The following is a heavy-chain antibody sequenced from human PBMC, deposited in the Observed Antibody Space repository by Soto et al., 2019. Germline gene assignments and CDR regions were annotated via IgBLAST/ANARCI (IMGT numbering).Heavy chain of an antibody. J-gene: IGHJ5*02. V-gene: IGHV3-30*14. Sequence: GGSLRLSCAASGFTFSSYAMHWVRQAPGKGLEWVAVISYDGSNKYYAGSVKGRFTISRENAKNSLYLQMNSLRAEDTAVYYCARGDLGYCSGGSCPPAPFDPWGQGTLVTVSS. CDR3: ARGDLGYCSGGSCPPAPFDP. D-gene: IGHD2-15*01. CDR2: ISYDGSNK. CDR1: GFTFSSYA.